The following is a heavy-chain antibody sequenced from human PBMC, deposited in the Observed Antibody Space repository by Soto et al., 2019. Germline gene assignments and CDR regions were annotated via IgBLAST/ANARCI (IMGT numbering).Heavy chain of an antibody. D-gene: IGHD2-15*01. CDR3: ARVHCSAGTCLDGLDF. CDR1: GDSVSSNGAC. J-gene: IGHJ6*02. V-gene: IGHV6-1*01. Sequence: SQTLSLTCVISGDSVSSNGACWNWIRQSPSRGLQWLGRIYYRSKWFHDYAASVESRMAINPDTSRNQFSLQLNYVAPEDTAVYYCARVHCSAGTCLDGLDFWGQGTTVTVSS. CDR2: IYYRSKWFH.